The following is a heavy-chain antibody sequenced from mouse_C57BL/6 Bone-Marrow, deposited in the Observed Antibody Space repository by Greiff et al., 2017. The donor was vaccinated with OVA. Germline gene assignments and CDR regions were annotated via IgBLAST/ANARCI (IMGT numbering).Heavy chain of an antibody. CDR2: IDPENGDT. V-gene: IGHV14-4*01. CDR1: GFNIKDDY. CDR3: TPYYYGSSHWYFDV. D-gene: IGHD1-1*01. J-gene: IGHJ1*03. Sequence: EVMLVESGAELVRPGASVKLSCTASGFNIKDDYMHWVKQRPEQGLEWIGWIDPENGDTEYASKFQGKATITADTSSNTAYLQLSSLTSEDTAVYYCTPYYYGSSHWYFDVWGTGTTVTVSS.